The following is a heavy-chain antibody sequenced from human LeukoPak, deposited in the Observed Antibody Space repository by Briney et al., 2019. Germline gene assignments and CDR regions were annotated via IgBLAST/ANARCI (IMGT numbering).Heavy chain of an antibody. V-gene: IGHV3-48*03. CDR1: GFTFSSYE. CDR3: ARRGTSRSSYYFDY. Sequence: PGGSLRLSCAASGFTFSSYEMNWVRQAPGKGLEWVSYISTSASTIYYADSVKGRFTSSRDNAKNSLYLQMNSLRAEDTAVYYWARRGTSRSSYYFDYWGQGTLVTVSS. CDR2: ISTSASTI. J-gene: IGHJ4*02.